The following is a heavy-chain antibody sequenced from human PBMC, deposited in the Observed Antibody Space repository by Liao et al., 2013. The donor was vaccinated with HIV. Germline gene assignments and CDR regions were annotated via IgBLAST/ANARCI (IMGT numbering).Heavy chain of an antibody. D-gene: IGHD3/OR15-3a*01. J-gene: IGHJ4*02. CDR2: VYYSGST. CDR3: ARVDRYFFDY. V-gene: IGHV4-30-4*08. CDR1: GASISSGDHY. Sequence: QVQLQESGPGLVKSSQTLSLTCTVSGASISSGDHYWSWVRQPPGKGLEWIGFVYYSGSTNYNPSLKSRLTISMDTSTNQFSLKLSSVTAADTAVYYCARVDRYFFDYWGQGALVTVSS.